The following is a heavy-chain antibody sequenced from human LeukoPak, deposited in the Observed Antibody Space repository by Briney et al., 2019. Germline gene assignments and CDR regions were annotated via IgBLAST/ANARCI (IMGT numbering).Heavy chain of an antibody. CDR1: GGSISSSSYY. CDR3: ASSKWYYYDSSGLTFDY. J-gene: IGHJ4*02. D-gene: IGHD3-22*01. V-gene: IGHV4-39*01. Sequence: SETLSLTCTVSGGSISSSSYYWGWIRQPPGKGLEWIGSIYYSGSTYYNPSLKSRVTISVDTSKNQFSLKLSSVTAADTAVYYCASSKWYYYDSSGLTFDYWGQGTLVTVSS. CDR2: IYYSGST.